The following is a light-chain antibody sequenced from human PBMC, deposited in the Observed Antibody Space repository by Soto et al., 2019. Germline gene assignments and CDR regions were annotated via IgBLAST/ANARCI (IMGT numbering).Light chain of an antibody. CDR2: DVS. CDR3: SSYTSRNTYV. CDR1: SSDVGGYTF. J-gene: IGLJ1*01. Sequence: SSLTQPASVSASPGQSIAISCTGTSSDVGGYTFVSWCQQHPGKAPKLMIYDVSNRPSGISNRLSGSKSGNTASLTISGLQAEDEADYYCSSYTSRNTYVFGTGTKVTVL. V-gene: IGLV2-14*01.